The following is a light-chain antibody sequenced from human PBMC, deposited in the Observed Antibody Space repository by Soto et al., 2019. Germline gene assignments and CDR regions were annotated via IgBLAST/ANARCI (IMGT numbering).Light chain of an antibody. CDR3: IAYTGSSTSYV. Sequence: QAELTQPASVSGSPGQSITISCIGTSSDIGSYNHVAWYQQFPGKSPKLTIYEVSSRPSGVSSRFSGSKSGNTASLTISGLQAEDEADYYCIAYTGSSTSYVFGSGTKLTVL. CDR1: SSDIGSYNH. CDR2: EVS. J-gene: IGLJ1*01. V-gene: IGLV2-14*01.